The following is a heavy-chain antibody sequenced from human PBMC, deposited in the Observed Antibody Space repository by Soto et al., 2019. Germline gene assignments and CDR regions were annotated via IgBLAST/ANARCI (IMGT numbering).Heavy chain of an antibody. CDR2: IDSDGSST. CDR3: VRGAPFDS. CDR1: GFTFSNYW. Sequence: EVQLVESGGGLVQPGGSLRLSCAASGFTFSNYWMHWVRQAPGKGRVWVSRIDSDGSSTSYADSVKGRFTISRDNAKNTLYLQMNSLKVEDTSVYYCVRGAPFDSWGQGTLVTVSS. J-gene: IGHJ4*02. V-gene: IGHV3-74*01.